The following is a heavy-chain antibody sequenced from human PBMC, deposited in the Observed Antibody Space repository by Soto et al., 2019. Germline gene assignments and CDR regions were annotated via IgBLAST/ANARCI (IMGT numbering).Heavy chain of an antibody. Sequence: KPSETLSLTCAVYGGSFSGYYWSWIRQPPGRGLEWIGDIDHSGSTNYNPSLKSRVTISIDTSKNQFSLKLASVTAADTALYYCARRHNGFDLWGQGTMVTVS. CDR2: IDHSGST. CDR3: ARRHNGFDL. J-gene: IGHJ3*01. CDR1: GGSFSGYY. V-gene: IGHV4-34*01. D-gene: IGHD2-21*01.